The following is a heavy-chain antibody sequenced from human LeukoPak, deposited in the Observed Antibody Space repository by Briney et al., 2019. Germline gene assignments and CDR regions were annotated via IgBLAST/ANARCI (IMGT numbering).Heavy chain of an antibody. Sequence: VGSLRLSCAASGVTFRSYGMHWVRQAPGKGLEWVALISSDGNDKLYGDSVRGRFTISRDDSKSTLYLQMNSLRAEDTAVYYCTTKVIRGNSGDDYDDWGQGTLVTVSS. J-gene: IGHJ4*02. V-gene: IGHV3-30*03. CDR3: TTKVIRGNSGDDYDD. CDR2: ISSDGNDK. CDR1: GVTFRSYG. D-gene: IGHD5-12*01.